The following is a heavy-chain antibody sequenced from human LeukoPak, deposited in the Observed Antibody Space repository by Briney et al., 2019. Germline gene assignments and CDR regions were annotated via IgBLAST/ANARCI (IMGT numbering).Heavy chain of an antibody. J-gene: IGHJ4*02. CDR2: ITSVGSNT. V-gene: IGHV3-74*01. CDR3: ARERTSGWDAFDF. D-gene: IGHD6-19*01. Sequence: GGSLRLSCAASGFTFSSFWMHWVRQAPGKGLVWVSRITSVGSNTSYADSVKGRFTISRDNAKNTLYLQMNSLRAEDTAVYYCARERTSGWDAFDFWGQGTLVTVSS. CDR1: GFTFSSFW.